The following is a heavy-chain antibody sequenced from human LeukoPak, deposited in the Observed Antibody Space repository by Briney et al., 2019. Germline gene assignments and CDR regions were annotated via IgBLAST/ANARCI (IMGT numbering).Heavy chain of an antibody. J-gene: IGHJ4*02. V-gene: IGHV3-9*01. D-gene: IGHD5-18*01. CDR2: ISWNSGSI. Sequence: GGSLRLSCTASGFTFGDYAMHWVRQAPGKGLEWVSGISWNSGSIGYADSVKGRFTISRDNAKNSLYLQMNSLRAEDTALYYCAKGVQLWHTSPFDYWGQGTLVTVSS. CDR1: GFTFGDYA. CDR3: AKGVQLWHTSPFDY.